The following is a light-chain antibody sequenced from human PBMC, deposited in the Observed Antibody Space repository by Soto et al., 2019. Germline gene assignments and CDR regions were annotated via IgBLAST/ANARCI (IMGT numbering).Light chain of an antibody. Sequence: EIVMTQFPATLSVSPEERATLSCGASQSVSSALAWYQQKPGQAPRLLIYDAVIRATGIPDRFSGSGSGADFTLTISGLQFEDFAVYYCQQYKNWYTFGPGTKLEI. V-gene: IGKV3-15*01. CDR1: QSVSSA. CDR3: QQYKNWYT. CDR2: DAV. J-gene: IGKJ2*01.